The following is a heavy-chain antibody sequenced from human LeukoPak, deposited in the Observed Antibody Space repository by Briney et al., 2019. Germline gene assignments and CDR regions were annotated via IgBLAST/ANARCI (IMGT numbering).Heavy chain of an antibody. J-gene: IGHJ3*02. CDR1: GFTFSSYG. Sequence: GRSVRLSCAASGFTFSSYGMHWVRQAPGKGLEWVAVIWHDGSNKYYVDSVQGRFTISRDNSKNTLYLQMSSLRAEDTAVYYCARGDYYDSSGYYFPDAFDIWGQGTRVPLFS. CDR2: IWHDGSNK. V-gene: IGHV3-33*01. D-gene: IGHD3-22*01. CDR3: ARGDYYDSSGYYFPDAFDI.